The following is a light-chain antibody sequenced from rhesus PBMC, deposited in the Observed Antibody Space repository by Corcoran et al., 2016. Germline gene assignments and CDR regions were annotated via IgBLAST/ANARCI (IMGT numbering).Light chain of an antibody. Sequence: EIVMTQSPATLSLSPGETATLSCRASESVGSYLAWYSQTPGQVPKLLVHSAYFRATGIPNRFSGRGSRPEFTLTISSLEPEDGGVYHCQQYNDLLRTFGQGTRVEIK. CDR2: SAY. V-gene: IGKV3-40*03. CDR1: ESVGSY. CDR3: QQYNDLLRT. J-gene: IGKJ1*01.